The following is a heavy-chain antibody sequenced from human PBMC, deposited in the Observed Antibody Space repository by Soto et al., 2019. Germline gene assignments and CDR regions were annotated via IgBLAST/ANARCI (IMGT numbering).Heavy chain of an antibody. CDR2: IYYSGST. V-gene: IGHV4-31*03. Sequence: QVQLQESGPGLVKPSQTLSLTCTVSGGSISSGGYYWSWIRQHPGKGLEWIGYIYYSGSTYYNPSLKSRVTISVHTSKNPFSLKLSSVTAAETAVYYCAGIYSGSPGGTLRYWGQGTLVTVSS. CDR1: GGSISSGGYY. D-gene: IGHD1-26*01. CDR3: AGIYSGSPGGTLRY. J-gene: IGHJ4*02.